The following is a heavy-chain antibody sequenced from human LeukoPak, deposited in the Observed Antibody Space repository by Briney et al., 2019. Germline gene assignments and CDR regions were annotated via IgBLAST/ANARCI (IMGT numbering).Heavy chain of an antibody. D-gene: IGHD1-20*01. J-gene: IGHJ4*02. CDR3: AKAASGNWNDVSDY. CDR1: GFTFSTYA. Sequence: GESLKISCAASGFTFSTYAMSWVRQAPGKGLEWVSAVSGRGVSTSYADSVRGRFTISRDNSKNTLYLQMNSLRAEDTAVYYCAKAASGNWNDVSDYWGQGTLVTVSS. CDR2: VSGRGVST. V-gene: IGHV3-23*01.